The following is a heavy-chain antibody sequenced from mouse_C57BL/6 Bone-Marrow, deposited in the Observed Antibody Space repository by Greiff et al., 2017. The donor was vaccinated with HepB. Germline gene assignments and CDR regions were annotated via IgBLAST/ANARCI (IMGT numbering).Heavy chain of an antibody. CDR2: IDPNSGGT. CDR1: GYTFTSYW. J-gene: IGHJ4*01. Sequence: VQLQQSGAELVKPGASVKLSCKASGYTFTSYWMHWVKQRPGRGLEWIGRIDPNSGGTKYNEKFKSKVTLTVDKPSSTAYMQLSSLTSEDSAVYYCARWDYSNYEDAMDDWGQGTSVTVSS. CDR3: ARWDYSNYEDAMDD. D-gene: IGHD2-5*01. V-gene: IGHV1-72*01.